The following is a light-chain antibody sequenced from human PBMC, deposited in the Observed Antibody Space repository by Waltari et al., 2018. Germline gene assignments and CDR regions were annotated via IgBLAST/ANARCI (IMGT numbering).Light chain of an antibody. CDR2: GRN. CDR1: SLKTSS. J-gene: IGLJ2*01. CDR3: NCRDSSGNHR. Sequence: SSELTQDPAVSVAVGQPAGTTCQGDSLKTSSARFDQQKPGQAPLLALYGRNDRHSGIPDLFFGASTGDNSSLTITGAQAEDEADYFCNCRDSSGNHRFGGGTKLTVL. V-gene: IGLV3-19*01.